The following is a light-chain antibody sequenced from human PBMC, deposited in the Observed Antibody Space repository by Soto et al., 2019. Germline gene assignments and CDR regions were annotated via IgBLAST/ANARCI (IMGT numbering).Light chain of an antibody. CDR1: SSDVGAYNY. Sequence: QSALTQPASVSGSPGQSITISCTGTSSDVGAYNYVSWYQQHPDKAPKLMIYEVSDRPSGVSNRFSGSKSGNTASLTISGLQAEDEADYCCSSYTTTATVVFGGGTKLTVL. V-gene: IGLV2-14*01. J-gene: IGLJ2*01. CDR3: SSYTTTATVV. CDR2: EVS.